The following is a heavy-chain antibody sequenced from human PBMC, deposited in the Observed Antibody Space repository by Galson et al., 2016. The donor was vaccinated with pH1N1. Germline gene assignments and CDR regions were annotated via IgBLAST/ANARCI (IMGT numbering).Heavy chain of an antibody. J-gene: IGHJ4*02. V-gene: IGHV3-23*01. CDR1: GFTFSSYA. D-gene: IGHD3-10*02. CDR2: ISGSGGYT. CDR3: ARDNLRGSGSPDASDV. Sequence: SLRLSCAASGFTFSSYAMSWVRQAPGKGLEWVSAISGSGGYTYFADSVQGRFTISRDNSKNTLYLQMNTLRAEDTAVYYCARDNLRGSGSPDASDVWGQGTPVTVSS.